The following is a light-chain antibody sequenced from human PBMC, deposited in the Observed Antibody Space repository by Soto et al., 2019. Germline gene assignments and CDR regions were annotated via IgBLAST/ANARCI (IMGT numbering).Light chain of an antibody. J-gene: IGKJ4*01. CDR1: QGIGDT. V-gene: IGKV3-15*01. CDR2: DTS. Sequence: GQSHSHTCRASQGIGDTLAWYQHKPGQTPRLLIYDTSTRATGVPTRFSGSRYGAEFALTIHCLQSEGFAVYYCEASHNCARTFAGGTKVDIK. CDR3: EASHNCART.